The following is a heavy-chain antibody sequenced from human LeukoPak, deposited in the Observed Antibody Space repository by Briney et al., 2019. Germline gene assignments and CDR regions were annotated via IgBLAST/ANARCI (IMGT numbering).Heavy chain of an antibody. J-gene: IGHJ4*02. Sequence: SETLSLTCTVSGGSFTSYFWSWVRQPPGEGLEWIGYIYYSGSTNYNPSLKSRVTISADTSKNQFSLKLSSVTAADTAVYYCARVVRYCSSTSCSFFDYWGQGTLVTVSS. CDR3: ARVVRYCSSTSCSFFDY. CDR2: IYYSGST. D-gene: IGHD2-2*01. CDR1: GGSFTSYF. V-gene: IGHV4-59*01.